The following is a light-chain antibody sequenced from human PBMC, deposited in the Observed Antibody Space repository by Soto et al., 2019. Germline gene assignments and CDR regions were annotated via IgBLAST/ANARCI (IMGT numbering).Light chain of an antibody. J-gene: IGKJ1*01. CDR1: QSVSSSN. Sequence: EIVLTQSPATLSLSPGERATLSCRASQSVSSSNLAWYQQKPAQAPRLLVYAASSRAPGIPERFSGSGSGTDFTLTISRLEPEDFAVYYCQQYVTSPRTFGQGTKVGIK. CDR2: AAS. CDR3: QQYVTSPRT. V-gene: IGKV3-20*01.